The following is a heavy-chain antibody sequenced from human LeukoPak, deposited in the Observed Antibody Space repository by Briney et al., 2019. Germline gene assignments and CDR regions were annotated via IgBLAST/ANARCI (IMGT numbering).Heavy chain of an antibody. CDR1: GGSFSGYY. J-gene: IGHJ4*02. D-gene: IGHD3-22*01. V-gene: IGHV4-34*01. CDR3: ARALYYYDSSGYFVGLNFDY. Sequence: PSETLSLTCAVYGGSFSGYYWSWIPQPPGKGLEWIGEINHSGSTNYNPSLKSRVTISVDTSKNQFSLKLSSVTAADTAVYYCARALYYYDSSGYFVGLNFDYWGQGTLVTVSS. CDR2: INHSGST.